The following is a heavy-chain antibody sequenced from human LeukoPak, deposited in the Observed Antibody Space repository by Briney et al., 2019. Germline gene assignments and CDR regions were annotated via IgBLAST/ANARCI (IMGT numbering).Heavy chain of an antibody. CDR1: GYTFTSYD. CDR3: ARGVYYYYYMDV. CDR2: MNPNSGNT. Sequence: GASVKVSCTASGYTFTSYDINWVRQATGQGLEWMGWMNPNSGNTGYAQKFQGRVTMTRNTSISTAYMELSSLRFEDTAVYYCARGVYYYYYMDVWGKGTTVTVSS. V-gene: IGHV1-8*01. J-gene: IGHJ6*03.